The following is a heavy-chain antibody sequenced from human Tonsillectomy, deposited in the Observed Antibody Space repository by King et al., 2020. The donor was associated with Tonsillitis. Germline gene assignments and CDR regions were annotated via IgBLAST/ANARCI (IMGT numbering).Heavy chain of an antibody. V-gene: IGHV3-30*04. CDR1: GFTFSSYA. D-gene: IGHD3-22*01. CDR3: ARDTLHYDSSGYLTYDAFDI. J-gene: IGHJ3*02. CDR2: ISFDGRNK. Sequence: VQLVESGGGVVQPGRSLRLSCAVSGFTFSSYAMHWVRQAPGKGLEWVAVISFDGRNKYYADSVKGRLTISRDNSKNTLYLQMNSLRPEDTAVYYCARDTLHYDSSGYLTYDAFDIWGQGTMVTVSS.